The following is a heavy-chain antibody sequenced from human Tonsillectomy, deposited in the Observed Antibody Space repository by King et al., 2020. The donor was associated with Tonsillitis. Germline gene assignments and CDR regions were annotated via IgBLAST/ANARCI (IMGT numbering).Heavy chain of an antibody. D-gene: IGHD6-19*01. V-gene: IGHV3-30*18. Sequence: VQLVESGGGVVQPGRSLRLSCAASGFTFSSYGIHWVRQAPGKGLEWVAVISSDGSKKYYADSVRGRFTISRDNSKNTLYLQMNSLRADDTAVYYCAKARQWLVHFDYWGQGTLVTGAS. CDR2: ISSDGSKK. CDR1: GFTFSSYG. CDR3: AKARQWLVHFDY. J-gene: IGHJ4*02.